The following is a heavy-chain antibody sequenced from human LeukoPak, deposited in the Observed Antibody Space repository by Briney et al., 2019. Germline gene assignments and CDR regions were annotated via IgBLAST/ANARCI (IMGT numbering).Heavy chain of an antibody. Sequence: NPGGSLRLSCAASGFTFSDHYMSWIRQAPGKGLEWVSSISSSSSYIYYADSVKGRFTISRDNAKNSLYLQMNSLRAEDTAVYYCARDRYGDYFDYWGQGTLVTVSS. V-gene: IGHV3-11*06. CDR2: ISSSSSYI. D-gene: IGHD4-17*01. J-gene: IGHJ4*02. CDR3: ARDRYGDYFDY. CDR1: GFTFSDHY.